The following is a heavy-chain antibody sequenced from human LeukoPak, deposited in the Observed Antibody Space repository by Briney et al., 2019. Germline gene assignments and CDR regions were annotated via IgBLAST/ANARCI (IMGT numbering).Heavy chain of an antibody. CDR3: ARDPLGYCSGGSCYSGAFDI. V-gene: IGHV4-61*02. J-gene: IGHJ3*02. CDR1: GGSINSSSYY. Sequence: TLSLTCTVSGGSINSSSYYWGWIRQPAGKGLEWIGRIYTSGSTNYNPSLKSRVTISVDTSKNQFSLRLSSVTAADTAVYYCARDPLGYCSGGSCYSGAFDIWGQGTMVTVSS. D-gene: IGHD2-15*01. CDR2: IYTSGST.